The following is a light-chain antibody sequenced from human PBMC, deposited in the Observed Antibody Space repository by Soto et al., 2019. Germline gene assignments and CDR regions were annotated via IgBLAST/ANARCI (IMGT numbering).Light chain of an antibody. CDR3: HQRSNWPPDT. V-gene: IGKV3-11*01. Sequence: EIVLTQSPDTLSLSPGEGASLSCRASQSVHTFLAWYQQKPGQAPRLLIYGSSTRATGIPARFSGSGSGTDFTLTTSSLEPDDFAVYYGHQRSNWPPDTFVQGTRL. CDR1: QSVHTF. J-gene: IGKJ5*01. CDR2: GSS.